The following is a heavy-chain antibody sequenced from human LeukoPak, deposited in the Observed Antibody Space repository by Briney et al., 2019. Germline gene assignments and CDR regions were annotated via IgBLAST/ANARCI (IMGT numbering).Heavy chain of an antibody. D-gene: IGHD6-6*01. CDR3: AREYSSSSGNWFDP. V-gene: IGHV3-11*04. Sequence: GGSLRLSCAASGFTFSDYYMSWLRQAPGKGLEWVSYVSSSGSTLYYADSVKGRFTISRDNAKNSLYLQMNSLRAEDTAVYYCAREYSSSSGNWFDPWGQGTLVTVSS. CDR1: GFTFSDYY. CDR2: VSSSGSTL. J-gene: IGHJ5*02.